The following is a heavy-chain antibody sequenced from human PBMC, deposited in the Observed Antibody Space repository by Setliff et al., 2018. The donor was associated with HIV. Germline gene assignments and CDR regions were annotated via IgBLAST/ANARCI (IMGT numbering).Heavy chain of an antibody. CDR2: IYTSGST. Sequence: ASETLSLTCTVSGVSISSGTYYWSWVRQPAGKGLEWIGRIYTSGSTNYNPSLKSRVTISLDTSKNQFSLKLSSVTAADTAVYYCARENGRTNYYYYYGLDVWGQGTTVTVSS. CDR1: GVSISSGTYY. CDR3: ARENGRTNYYYYYGLDV. V-gene: IGHV4-61*02. J-gene: IGHJ6*02.